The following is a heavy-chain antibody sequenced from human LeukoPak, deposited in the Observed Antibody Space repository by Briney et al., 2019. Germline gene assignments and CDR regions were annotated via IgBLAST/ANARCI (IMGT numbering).Heavy chain of an antibody. Sequence: PSETLSLTCAVYGGSFSGYYWSWIRQPPGKGLEWIGEINHSGSTNYNPSLKSRVTISVDTSKNQFSLKLSSVTAADTAVYYCARADYYDSSGYLGDYWGQGTLVTVSS. CDR2: INHSGST. CDR3: ARADYYDSSGYLGDY. J-gene: IGHJ4*02. V-gene: IGHV4-34*01. CDR1: GGSFSGYY. D-gene: IGHD3-22*01.